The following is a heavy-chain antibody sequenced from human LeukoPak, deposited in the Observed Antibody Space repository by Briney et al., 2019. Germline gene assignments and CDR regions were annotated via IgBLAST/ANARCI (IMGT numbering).Heavy chain of an antibody. Sequence: SETLSLTCTVSGGSISSYYWSWIRQPPGKGLEWIGYIYYSGSTNYNPSLKSRVTISVDTSKNQFSLKLSSVTAADTAVYARGRNAPPFYYYYYMDVWGKGTTLTVSS. D-gene: IGHD4-11*01. CDR3: GRNAPPFYYYYYMDV. CDR1: GGSISSYY. V-gene: IGHV4-59*01. J-gene: IGHJ6*03. CDR2: IYYSGST.